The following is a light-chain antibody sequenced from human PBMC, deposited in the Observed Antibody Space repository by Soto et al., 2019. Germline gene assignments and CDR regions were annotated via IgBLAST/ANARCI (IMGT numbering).Light chain of an antibody. CDR1: SSDVGGYNY. V-gene: IGLV2-14*01. CDR2: EVS. J-gene: IGLJ2*01. CDR3: SSYTSSSTLE. Sequence: QSALTQPASVSGSPGQSITISCTGTSSDVGGYNYVSWYQQHPGKAPKLMIYEVSNRPSGVSNRVSGSKSRNTASLTISGLQAEDEADYDCSSYTSSSTLEFGGGTKLTVL.